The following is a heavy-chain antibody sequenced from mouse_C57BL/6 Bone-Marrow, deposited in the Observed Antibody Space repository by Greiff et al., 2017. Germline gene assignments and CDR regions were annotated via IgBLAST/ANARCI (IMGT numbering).Heavy chain of an antibody. Sequence: QVQLKQSGAELVRPGTSVKMSCKASGYTFTNYWIGWAKQRPGHGLEWIGDIYPGGGYTNYNEKFKGKATLTADKSSSTAYMHFRSLTSEDSAIYYCVRYDGYYVPFAYWGQETLVTVSA. CDR2: IYPGGGYT. D-gene: IGHD2-3*01. J-gene: IGHJ3*01. CDR3: VRYDGYYVPFAY. CDR1: GYTFTNYW. V-gene: IGHV1-63*01.